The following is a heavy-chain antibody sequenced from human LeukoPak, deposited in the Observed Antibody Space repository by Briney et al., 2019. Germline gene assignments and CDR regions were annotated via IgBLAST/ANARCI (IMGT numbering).Heavy chain of an antibody. Sequence: ASVNVSCKASVCTCSSYAISWVRQSPGQGLERVGGIIPIFCTANYAQKFQGRVTITADESTSTAYMELSSLRSDDTAVYYCARWEPYDYGDYRGYWYFDLWGRGTLVTVSS. CDR3: ARWEPYDYGDYRGYWYFDL. CDR2: IIPIFCTA. CDR1: VCTCSSYA. D-gene: IGHD4-17*01. J-gene: IGHJ2*01. V-gene: IGHV1-69*13.